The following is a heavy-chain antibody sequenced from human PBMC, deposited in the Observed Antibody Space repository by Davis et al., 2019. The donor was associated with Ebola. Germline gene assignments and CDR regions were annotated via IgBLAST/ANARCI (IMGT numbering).Heavy chain of an antibody. J-gene: IGHJ4*02. CDR1: GGSISSGGYS. D-gene: IGHD4-17*01. Sequence: SETLSLTCAVSGGSISSGGYSWSWIRQPPGKGLEWIGYIYHSGSTYYNPSLKSRVTTSVDRSKNQFSLKLSSVTAADTAVYYCARVAAVTTLRIFDYWGQGTLVTVSS. V-gene: IGHV4-30-2*01. CDR2: IYHSGST. CDR3: ARVAAVTTLRIFDY.